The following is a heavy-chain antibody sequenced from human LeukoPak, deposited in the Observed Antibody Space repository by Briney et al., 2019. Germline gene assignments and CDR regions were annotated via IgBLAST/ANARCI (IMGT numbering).Heavy chain of an antibody. J-gene: IGHJ4*02. V-gene: IGHV3-74*01. CDR2: INPDGSYT. CDR1: GFTFTTYW. D-gene: IGHD3-16*01. CDR3: SRDTFGGDDF. Sequence: PGGSLRLSCAASGFTFTTYWMHWVRQAPGKGLVWVSRINPDGSYTSYADSVEGRFTISRDNAKNTLFLQMNSLRAEDTAVYYCSRDTFGGDDFWGRGALVTVSS.